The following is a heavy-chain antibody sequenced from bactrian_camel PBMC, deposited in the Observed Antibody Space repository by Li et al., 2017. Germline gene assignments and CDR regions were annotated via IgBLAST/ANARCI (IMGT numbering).Heavy chain of an antibody. CDR1: GFTFSNWG. CDR3: ATCSPTETQYSDSDH. CDR2: SSSGALSL. D-gene: IGHD4*01. Sequence: DVQLVESGGGLVQPGGSLRLSCAASGFTFSNWGLTWVRQGPGKGLEWVSSSSSGALSLVYADSVKGRFAISKDNAENTVYLQMNSLKSEDTALYYCATCSPTETQYSDSDHWGHGTQVTVS. J-gene: IGHJ4*01. V-gene: IGHV3S40*01.